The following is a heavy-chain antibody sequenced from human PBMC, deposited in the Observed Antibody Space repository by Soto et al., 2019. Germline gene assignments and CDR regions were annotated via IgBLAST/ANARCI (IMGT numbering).Heavy chain of an antibody. V-gene: IGHV1-69*12. D-gene: IGHD2-2*01. J-gene: IGHJ6*02. CDR1: GGTFSTSA. Sequence: QVQLVQSGAEVKKPGSSVKVSCKTSGGTFSTSAISWVRQAPGQGLEWVGGIMPVFPTPDYAQNFQGRVTITADDSTNTAYLELTSLRADDTAGYYCARDKARLQVGGTSCARLDVWGQGTAITVSS. CDR2: IMPVFPTP. CDR3: ARDKARLQVGGTSCARLDV.